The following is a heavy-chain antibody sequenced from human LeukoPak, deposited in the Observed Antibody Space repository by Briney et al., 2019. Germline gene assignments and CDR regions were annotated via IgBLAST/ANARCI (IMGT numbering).Heavy chain of an antibody. CDR1: GFSFTDYP. J-gene: IGHJ4*02. CDR3: ATDQRYAFDY. CDR2: IRTTAEGAKYA. V-gene: IGHV3-48*02. D-gene: IGHD3-9*01. Sequence: GGSLRLSCATSGFSFTDYPMNWVRQAPRKGLEWISNIRTTAEGAKYAYYADSVKGRVTTSRDDGKNTLYLHMNSLRDDDTAVYYCATDQRYAFDYWGQGILVTVSS.